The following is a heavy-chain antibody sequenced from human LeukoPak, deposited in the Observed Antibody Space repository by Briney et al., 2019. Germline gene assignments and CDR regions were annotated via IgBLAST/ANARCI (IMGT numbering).Heavy chain of an antibody. CDR2: IYENGGTT. J-gene: IGHJ4*02. V-gene: IGHV3-23*01. CDR3: AKDFRIGYSAHFDY. D-gene: IGHD2-21*01. CDR1: GFTFRSHA. Sequence: GGSLRLSCVGSGFTFRSHAMSWVRQAPEKGLEFVSGIYENGGTTYYADSVKGRFSISRDNSKNTLYLQVDSLRGEDTAVYYCAKDFRIGYSAHFDYWGQGALVTVSS.